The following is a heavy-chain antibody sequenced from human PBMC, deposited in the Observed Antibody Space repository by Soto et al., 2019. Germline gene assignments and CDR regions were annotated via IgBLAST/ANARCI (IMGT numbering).Heavy chain of an antibody. V-gene: IGHV1-69*13. J-gene: IGHJ4*02. CDR2: IIPIFGTA. CDR1: GGTFSSYA. CDR3: ARSRRDGYNYADY. Sequence: SVKVSCKASGGTFSSYAISWVRQAPGQGLEWMGGIIPIFGTANYAQKFQGRVTITADESTSTAYMELSSLRSEDTAVYYCARSRRDGYNYADYLAQGTMVTVSS. D-gene: IGHD5-12*01.